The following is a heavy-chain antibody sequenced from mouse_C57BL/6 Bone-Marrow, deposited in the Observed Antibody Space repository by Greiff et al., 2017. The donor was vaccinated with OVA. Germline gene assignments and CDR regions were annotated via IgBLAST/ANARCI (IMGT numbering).Heavy chain of an antibody. D-gene: IGHD2-3*01. V-gene: IGHV3-6*01. Sequence: EVKLMESGPGLVKPSQSLSLTCSVTGYSITSGYYWNWIRQFPGNKLEWMGYISYDGSNNYNPSLKNRISITRDTSKNQFFLKLNSVTTEDTATYYCVYDGYYFDYWGQGTTLTVSS. CDR1: GYSITSGYY. CDR3: VYDGYYFDY. CDR2: ISYDGSN. J-gene: IGHJ2*01.